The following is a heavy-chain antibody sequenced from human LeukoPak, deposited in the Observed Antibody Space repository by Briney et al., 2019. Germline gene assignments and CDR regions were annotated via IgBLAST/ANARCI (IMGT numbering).Heavy chain of an antibody. D-gene: IGHD2/OR15-2a*01. Sequence: PSETLSLTCSVSGGSISSTNYYWGWIRQPPGKGLEWIGSIYYSGSTYYNPSLKSRVTISVDTSKNHFSLKLSSVTAADTAVYYCASLVINYYYYYMDVWGKGTTVTVSS. CDR3: ASLVINYYYYYMDV. CDR1: GGSISSTNYY. CDR2: IYYSGST. V-gene: IGHV4-39*07. J-gene: IGHJ6*03.